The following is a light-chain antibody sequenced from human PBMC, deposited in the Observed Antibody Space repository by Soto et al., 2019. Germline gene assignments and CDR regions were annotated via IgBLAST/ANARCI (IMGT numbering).Light chain of an antibody. CDR3: QQSYSIPHT. CDR1: QSISGY. J-gene: IGKJ2*01. Sequence: DIQMPQAPSSLSASVGDRVIITCRASQSISGYLNWYQQKPGKDPKLLVYAASNLQSGVPSRFSGSGSGTDFTLTITSLRPEDFATYYCQQSYSIPHTFGQGTKLEIK. V-gene: IGKV1-39*01. CDR2: AAS.